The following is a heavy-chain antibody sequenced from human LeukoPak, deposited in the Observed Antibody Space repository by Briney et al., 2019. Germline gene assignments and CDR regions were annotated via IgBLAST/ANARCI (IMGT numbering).Heavy chain of an antibody. CDR2: ISSGGRIK. Sequence: GGSLRLSCAASGFTFSSYEMNWVRQAPWKGLEWVSYISSGGRIKYYADSVKGRFTISRDNAKNSLYLQMNSLRAEDTAVYYCVKDFLYSDILPAPIDYWGQGTLVPVSS. V-gene: IGHV3-48*03. CDR3: VKDFLYSDILPAPIDY. J-gene: IGHJ4*02. D-gene: IGHD3-9*01. CDR1: GFTFSSYE.